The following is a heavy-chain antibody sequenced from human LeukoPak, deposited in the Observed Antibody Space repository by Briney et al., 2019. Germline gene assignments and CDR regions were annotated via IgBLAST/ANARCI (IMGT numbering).Heavy chain of an antibody. Sequence: KSSETLSLTCTVSGGSINQYHWSWIRQPPGKGLEWIGYIYYSGSTKYNPSVKSRVTISVDMSKSQFSLKLSSVSAADTAVDYCAKSATVRGANVWGEGTTVTVSS. V-gene: IGHV4-59*01. CDR2: IYYSGST. CDR3: AKSATVRGANV. D-gene: IGHD3-10*01. J-gene: IGHJ6*04. CDR1: GGSINQYH.